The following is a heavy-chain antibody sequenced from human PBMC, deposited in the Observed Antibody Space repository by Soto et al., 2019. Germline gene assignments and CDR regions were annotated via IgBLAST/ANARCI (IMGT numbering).Heavy chain of an antibody. D-gene: IGHD1-26*01. V-gene: IGHV4-4*02. CDR3: ASSSGSYYYYYGMDV. CDR1: GGSISSSNW. J-gene: IGHJ6*02. Sequence: QVQLQESGPGLVKPSGTLSLTCAVSGGSISSSNWWSWVRQPPGKGLEWIGEIDHSGSTNYNPSLKSRVTISVDKSKNQFSLKLSSVTAADTAVYYCASSSGSYYYYYGMDVWGQGTTVTVSS. CDR2: IDHSGST.